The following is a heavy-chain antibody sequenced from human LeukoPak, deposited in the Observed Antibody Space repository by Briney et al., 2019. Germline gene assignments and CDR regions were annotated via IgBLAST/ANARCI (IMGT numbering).Heavy chain of an antibody. D-gene: IGHD6-19*01. V-gene: IGHV4-34*01. CDR1: GGSFSGYY. Sequence: SETLSLTCAVYGGSFSGYYWRWIRQPPRKGLEWIGEINHSGSTNYNPSLKSRVTISVDTSKNQFSLKLSSVTAADTAVYYCARISQWLAYTYYFDYWGQGTLVTVSS. J-gene: IGHJ4*02. CDR2: INHSGST. CDR3: ARISQWLAYTYYFDY.